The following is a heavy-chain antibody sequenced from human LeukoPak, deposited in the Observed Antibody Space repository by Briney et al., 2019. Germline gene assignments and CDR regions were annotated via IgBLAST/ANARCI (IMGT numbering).Heavy chain of an antibody. D-gene: IGHD3-3*01. V-gene: IGHV3-23*01. CDR2: ISGSGGST. CDR1: GFTFSSYA. Sequence: GGSLRLSCAASGFTFSSYAMSWVRQAPGKGLEWVSAISGSGGSTYYADSVKGRFTISRDNSKNTLYLQMNSLRAEDTAVYYCAEVETYYDFWSGYLGSFQHWGQGTLVTVSS. J-gene: IGHJ1*01. CDR3: AEVETYYDFWSGYLGSFQH.